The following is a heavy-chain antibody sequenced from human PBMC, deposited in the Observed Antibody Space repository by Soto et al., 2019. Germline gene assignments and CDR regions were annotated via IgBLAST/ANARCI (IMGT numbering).Heavy chain of an antibody. J-gene: IGHJ6*02. CDR1: GGTFSSYA. CDR3: ARDLCVGGSCYPGGYGMDV. V-gene: IGHV1-69*12. Sequence: QVQLVQSGAEVKKPGSSVKVSCKASGGTFSSYAISWVRQAPGQGLEWMGGIIPIFGTANYAQKFQGRVTITADESTSTAYMELSSLRAEDTAVYYGARDLCVGGSCYPGGYGMDVWGQGTTVTVSS. D-gene: IGHD2-15*01. CDR2: IIPIFGTA.